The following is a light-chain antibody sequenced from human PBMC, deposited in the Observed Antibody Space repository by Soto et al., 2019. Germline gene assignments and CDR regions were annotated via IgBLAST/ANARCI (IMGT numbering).Light chain of an antibody. CDR1: SSDVGGYNY. V-gene: IGLV2-14*01. Sequence: QSVLTQPASVSGSPGQSITISCTGTSSDVGGYNYVSWYQQHPGKAHKLMIYDVSNRPSGVYNRFSGSKSGNTASLTISGLQAEDEADYYCSSYTSSSTLYVFGTGTKLTVL. CDR2: DVS. J-gene: IGLJ1*01. CDR3: SSYTSSSTLYV.